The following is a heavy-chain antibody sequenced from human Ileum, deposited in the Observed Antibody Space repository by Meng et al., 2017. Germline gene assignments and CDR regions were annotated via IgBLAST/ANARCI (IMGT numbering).Heavy chain of an antibody. V-gene: IGHV4-34*01. CDR3: ARVELRGDTRDSCGLDH. CDR1: GGSLTDYH. Sequence: QWPLEQWGGGLFKPSATPSLPCAVYGGSLTDYHWSWIRQTPGKGLEWIGEINHGGNTNYNPSLKSRVTISIDTSRDQFSLKLTSVTAADTAVYYCARVELRGDTRDSCGLDHWGQGTLVTVSS. D-gene: IGHD3-22*01. J-gene: IGHJ4*02. CDR2: INHGGNT.